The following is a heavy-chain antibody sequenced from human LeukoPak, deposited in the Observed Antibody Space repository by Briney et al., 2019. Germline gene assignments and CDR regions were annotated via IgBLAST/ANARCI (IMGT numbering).Heavy chain of an antibody. Sequence: ASVKVSCKASGYTFTSYGISWVRQAPGQGLEWMGWVSAYNGNTNYAQNLQGRVTMTTDKSTSTAYMELSSLRSEDTAVYYCEAWFGEPHQDYWGQGTLVTVSS. CDR3: EAWFGEPHQDY. CDR1: GYTFTSYG. D-gene: IGHD3-10*01. V-gene: IGHV1-18*01. J-gene: IGHJ4*02. CDR2: VSAYNGNT.